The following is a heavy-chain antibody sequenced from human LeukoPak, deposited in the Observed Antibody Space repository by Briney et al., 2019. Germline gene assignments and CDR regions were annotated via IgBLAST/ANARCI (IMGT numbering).Heavy chain of an antibody. D-gene: IGHD3-22*01. CDR1: GGSISRYY. V-gene: IGHV4-59*08. CDR3: ARQFYDSSGYYNPFDY. J-gene: IGHJ4*02. Sequence: SETLSLTCTVAGGSISRYYWTCIRQPPGKGLEWIGYIYYSVSTNYNPSLRSRVTISVDTSNNQFSLKPSSVTAADTAVYYCARQFYDSSGYYNPFDYWGQGTLVTVSS. CDR2: IYYSVST.